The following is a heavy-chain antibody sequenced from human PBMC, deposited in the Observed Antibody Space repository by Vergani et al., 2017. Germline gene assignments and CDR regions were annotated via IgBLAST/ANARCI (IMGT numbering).Heavy chain of an antibody. CDR2: IHHSGDT. Sequence: QVQLQESGPGLVKPSETLSLTCDVSDSSIMTNPYWGWFRQSPGKGLEWIGCIHHSGDTHYNSSLKSRVSISIVSSSKFSLSLTSVTAADTAIYYCARHRGSGGFFPSSYFYSMDVCGHGTTVTVSS. CDR3: ARHRGSGGFFPSSYFYSMDV. CDR1: DSSIMTNPY. D-gene: IGHD3-10*01. V-gene: IGHV4-38-2*01. J-gene: IGHJ6*02.